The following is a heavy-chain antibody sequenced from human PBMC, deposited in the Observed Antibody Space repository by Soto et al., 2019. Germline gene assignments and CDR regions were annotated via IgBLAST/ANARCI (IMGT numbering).Heavy chain of an antibody. D-gene: IGHD4-17*01. V-gene: IGHV6-1*01. Sequence: SQTLSLTCVISGDSVSSNSAAWNCIRQSPSRGLEWLGRTYYRSKWYNDYAVSVKSRITINPDTSKNQFSLQLNSVTPEDTAVYYCARDPTGSDYGVYNSNNWFDPWGQGTLVTVSS. CDR1: GDSVSSNSAA. CDR3: ARDPTGSDYGVYNSNNWFDP. CDR2: TYYRSKWYN. J-gene: IGHJ5*02.